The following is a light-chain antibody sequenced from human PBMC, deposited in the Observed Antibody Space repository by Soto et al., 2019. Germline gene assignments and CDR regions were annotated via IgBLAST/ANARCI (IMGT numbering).Light chain of an antibody. Sequence: EIQMTQSPSSLSASVGDRDTITCRASQSITSYLNWYQQKPGKAPKLLIYATSSLQSGVPSRFSGSGSGTDFTLTINSLQPEDFATYYCQQSYSTPQVTFGGGTKVEIK. V-gene: IGKV1-39*01. CDR1: QSITSY. J-gene: IGKJ4*01. CDR2: ATS. CDR3: QQSYSTPQVT.